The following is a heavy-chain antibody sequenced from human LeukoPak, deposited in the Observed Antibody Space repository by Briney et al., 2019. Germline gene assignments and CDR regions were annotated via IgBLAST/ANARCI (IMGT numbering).Heavy chain of an antibody. CDR1: GYTFTSYA. CDR3: GARWGIVAAEKLPYYYYYGMDV. CDR2: INAGNGNT. Sequence: ASVKVSCKASGYTFTSYAMHWVRQAPGQRLEWMGWINAGNGNTKYSQKFQGRVTITRDTSASTAYMELSSLRSEDTAVYYCGARWGIVAAEKLPYYYYYGMDVWGQGTTVTVSS. V-gene: IGHV1-3*01. D-gene: IGHD6-13*01. J-gene: IGHJ6*02.